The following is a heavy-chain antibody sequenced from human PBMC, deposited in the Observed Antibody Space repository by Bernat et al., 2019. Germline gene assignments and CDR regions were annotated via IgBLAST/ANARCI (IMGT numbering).Heavy chain of an antibody. V-gene: IGHV3-33*01. CDR3: ARESSDVDTAMAPLLDSMGFDP. CDR1: GFTFSSYG. J-gene: IGHJ5*02. Sequence: QVQLVESGGGVFHPGRSLRLSCAASGFTFSSYGMHWFRLAPGTGLAWVAVIWSDGNNKYYADSVKGRFTISRDNSKDTLYLQMNSLRAEDTAVYYCARESSDVDTAMAPLLDSMGFDPWGQGTLVTVSS. CDR2: IWSDGNNK. D-gene: IGHD5-18*01.